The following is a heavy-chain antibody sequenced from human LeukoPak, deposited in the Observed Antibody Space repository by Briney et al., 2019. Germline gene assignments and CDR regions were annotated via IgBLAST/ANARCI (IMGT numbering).Heavy chain of an antibody. D-gene: IGHD3-22*01. CDR2: ISGSGGST. CDR1: GFTFSSYA. Sequence: GGSLRPSCAASGFTFSSYAMSWVRQAPGKGLEWVSAISGSGGSTYYADSVKGRFTISRDNSKNTLYLQMNSPRAEDTAVYYCANDLTYYYDSSGYPDYWGQGTLVTVSS. CDR3: ANDLTYYYDSSGYPDY. J-gene: IGHJ4*02. V-gene: IGHV3-23*01.